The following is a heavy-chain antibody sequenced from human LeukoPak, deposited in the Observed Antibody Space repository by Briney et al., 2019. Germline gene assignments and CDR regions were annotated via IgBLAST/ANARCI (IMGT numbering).Heavy chain of an antibody. CDR2: VNPNSGGT. V-gene: IGHV1-2*02. J-gene: IGHJ4*02. CDR1: GYTFTGYY. Sequence: ASVKVSCKASGYTFTGYYMHWVRQAPGQGLEWMGWVNPNSGGTNYAQKFQGRVTVTRDTSISTAYMELSRLRSDDTAVYYCARGLGYCSSTSCYEKGGGHLYYWGQGTLVTVSS. CDR3: ARGLGYCSSTSCYEKGGGHLYY. D-gene: IGHD2-2*01.